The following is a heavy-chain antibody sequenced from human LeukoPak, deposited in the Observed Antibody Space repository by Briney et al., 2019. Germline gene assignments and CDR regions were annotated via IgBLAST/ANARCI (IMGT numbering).Heavy chain of an antibody. D-gene: IGHD2-15*01. V-gene: IGHV1-2*02. Sequence: ASVKVSCKASGYTFTGYYMHWVRQAPGQGLEWMGWINPNSGGTNYAQKFQGRVTVTRDTSISTAYMELSRLRSDDTAVYYCARDSSGGGSSKIGIFQGWGQGTLVTVSS. CDR1: GYTFTGYY. CDR2: INPNSGGT. CDR3: ARDSSGGGSSKIGIFQG. J-gene: IGHJ4*02.